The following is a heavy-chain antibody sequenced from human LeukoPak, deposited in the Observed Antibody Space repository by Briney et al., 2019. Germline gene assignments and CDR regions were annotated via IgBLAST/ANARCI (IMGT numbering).Heavy chain of an antibody. CDR3: ARADSGGYYVAYWY. V-gene: IGHV1-18*01. J-gene: IGHJ4*02. CDR2: SSAYKGST. CDR1: GYTFTQYG. D-gene: IGHD3-22*01. Sequence: ASVKVSCKASGYTFTQYGIIWVGQAAGQGREWLGWSSAYKGSTKYPQMFQARVPVTTDTSTSTAYMELRSLRSDDTAVYYCARADSGGYYVAYWYWGQGTLVTVSS.